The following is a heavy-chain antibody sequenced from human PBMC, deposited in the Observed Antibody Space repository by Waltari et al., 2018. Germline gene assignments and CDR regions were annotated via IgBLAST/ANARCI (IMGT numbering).Heavy chain of an antibody. V-gene: IGHV3-33*01. D-gene: IGHD6-19*01. CDR1: GFTFGTYG. Sequence: QVQLLESGGGVVQPGRSLRLSCAASGFTFGTYGMHWVRQAPGKGLEWVAVKWYDGSNTYYVDSVKGRFTSSRDNSKNTLYLQMNSLRAEDTAVYYCARGDGASRWVNDALDIWGQGTMVTVSS. J-gene: IGHJ3*02. CDR3: ARGDGASRWVNDALDI. CDR2: KWYDGSNT.